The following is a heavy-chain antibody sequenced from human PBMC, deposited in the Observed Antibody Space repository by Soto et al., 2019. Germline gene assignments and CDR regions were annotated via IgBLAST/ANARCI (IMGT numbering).Heavy chain of an antibody. CDR1: GFPFSSYA. V-gene: IGHV3-23*01. CDR3: AKSPSASPNHFFDS. CDR2: ISGSGGIT. Sequence: LRLSCAASGFPFSSYAMTWVRQTPGKGLECVSGISGSGGITYYADSVKGRFTISRDNSNNTLFLQMHSLRADDTAVYYCAKSPSASPNHFFDSWGQGTLVTVSS. J-gene: IGHJ4*02.